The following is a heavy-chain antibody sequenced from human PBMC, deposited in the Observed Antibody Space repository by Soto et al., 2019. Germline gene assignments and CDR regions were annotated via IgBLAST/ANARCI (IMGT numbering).Heavy chain of an antibody. CDR2: MNPNSGNT. J-gene: IGHJ4*02. V-gene: IGHV1-8*01. D-gene: IGHD6-13*01. Sequence: ASVKVSCKASGYTFTSYDINWVRQATGQGLEWMGWMNPNSGNTGYAQKFQGRVTMTRNTSISTAYMELSSLRSDDTAVYYCASWAIAAAGHFDYWGQGTLVTVSS. CDR3: ASWAIAAAGHFDY. CDR1: GYTFTSYD.